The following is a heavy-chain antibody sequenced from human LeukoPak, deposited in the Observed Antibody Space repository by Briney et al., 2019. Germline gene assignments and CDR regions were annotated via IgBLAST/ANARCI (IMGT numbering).Heavy chain of an antibody. D-gene: IGHD3-22*01. CDR3: ARGRANYYDSSGYYRPDWFDP. CDR2: INWNGGST. Sequence: RGSLRLSCAASGFPLDDYAMSWVRQAPGKGLEWVSGINWNGGSTGYADSVKGRFSISRDNAKNSLYLQMSSLRVEDTALYYCARGRANYYDSSGYYRPDWFDPWGQGTLVTVSS. J-gene: IGHJ5*02. CDR1: GFPLDDYA. V-gene: IGHV3-20*04.